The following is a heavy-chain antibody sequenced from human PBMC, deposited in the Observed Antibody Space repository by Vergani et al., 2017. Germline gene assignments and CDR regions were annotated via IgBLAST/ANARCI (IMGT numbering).Heavy chain of an antibody. Sequence: EVQLLESGGSLKQPGGSVGLSGAASGFTLSTNARHGFPQAPGKGLEWVSALTGGGGSTYYSDSFKGRFIISRDNSRDTLYLQMNSLRPEDTATYYCVKDAGSYENFFDSWGQGTLVTVSS. CDR1: GFTLSTNA. V-gene: IGHV3-23*01. J-gene: IGHJ4*02. CDR3: VKDAGSYENFFDS. CDR2: LTGGGGST. D-gene: IGHD1-26*01.